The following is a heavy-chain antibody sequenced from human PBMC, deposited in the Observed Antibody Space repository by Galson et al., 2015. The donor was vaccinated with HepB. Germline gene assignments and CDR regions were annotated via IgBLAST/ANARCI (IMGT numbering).Heavy chain of an antibody. D-gene: IGHD1-26*01. Sequence: SLRLSCAASGFTFSSYAMNWVRQAPGKGLEWVSIITNSGSSTYYADSVKGRFTISRDNSKNTLYLQMNSLRAEDTAVYYCAKGGWEVDNWIDSWGQGTLVTVSS. CDR1: GFTFSSYA. V-gene: IGHV3-23*01. J-gene: IGHJ5*01. CDR3: AKGGWEVDNWIDS. CDR2: ITNSGSST.